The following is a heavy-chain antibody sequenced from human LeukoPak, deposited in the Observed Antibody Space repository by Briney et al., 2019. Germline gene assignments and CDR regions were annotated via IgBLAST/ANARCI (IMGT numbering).Heavy chain of an antibody. Sequence: PSQTLSLTCTVSGGSISSGGYYWSWIRQHPGKGLEWIGYIYYSGSTYYNPSLKSRVTISVDTSKNQFSLKLSSVTAADTAVYYCVRDRGEKGYSYGLNFDYWGQGTLVTVSS. CDR3: VRDRGEKGYSYGLNFDY. V-gene: IGHV4-31*03. CDR2: IYYSGST. CDR1: GGSISSGGYY. J-gene: IGHJ4*02. D-gene: IGHD5-18*01.